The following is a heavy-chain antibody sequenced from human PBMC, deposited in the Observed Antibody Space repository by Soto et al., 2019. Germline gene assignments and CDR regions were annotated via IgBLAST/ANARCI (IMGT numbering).Heavy chain of an antibody. CDR2: ISAYNGNK. D-gene: IGHD1-20*01. CDR3: ARDAAIGMNDY. Sequence: VQLVQSGAEVKKPGASVKVSCKASGYTFTSYGISWVRQAPGPGLEWMGWISAYNGNKKYAQKFQGRVTMTTDTSTSTAYMELRSLRADDTAVYYCARDAAIGMNDYWGQGTLVTVSS. CDR1: GYTFTSYG. V-gene: IGHV1-18*01. J-gene: IGHJ4*02.